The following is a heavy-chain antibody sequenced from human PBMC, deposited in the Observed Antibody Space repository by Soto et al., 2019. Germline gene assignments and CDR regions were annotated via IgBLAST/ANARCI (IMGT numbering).Heavy chain of an antibody. Sequence: TSETLSLTCAVYGGSFSGYYWSWIRQPPGKGLEWIGEINHSGSTNYNPSLKSRVTISVDTSKNQFSLKLSSVTAADTAVYYCARGQGIVVVPAACSWFDPWGQGTLVTVSP. CDR1: GGSFSGYY. CDR2: INHSGST. V-gene: IGHV4-34*01. CDR3: ARGQGIVVVPAACSWFDP. J-gene: IGHJ5*02. D-gene: IGHD2-2*01.